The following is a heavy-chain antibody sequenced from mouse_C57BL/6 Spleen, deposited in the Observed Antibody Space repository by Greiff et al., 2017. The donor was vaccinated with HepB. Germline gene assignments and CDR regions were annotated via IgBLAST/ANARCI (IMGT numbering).Heavy chain of an antibody. Sequence: QVQLQQPGAELVKPGASVKLSCKASGYTFTCYWMHWVKQRPGQGLEWIGMIHPNSGSTNYNEKFKSKATLTVDKSSSTANMRLSSLTSEDSAVYYCARTPPSYWYFDVWGTGTTVTVSS. V-gene: IGHV1-64*01. J-gene: IGHJ1*03. CDR2: IHPNSGST. CDR3: ARTPPSYWYFDV. CDR1: GYTFTCYW. D-gene: IGHD2-10*02.